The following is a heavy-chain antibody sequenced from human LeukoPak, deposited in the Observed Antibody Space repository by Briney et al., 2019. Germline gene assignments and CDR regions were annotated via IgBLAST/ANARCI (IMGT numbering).Heavy chain of an antibody. V-gene: IGHV4-38-2*02. J-gene: IGHJ5*02. CDR3: ARDSYYGSGSYAEAPHGFDP. D-gene: IGHD3-10*01. CDR2: IYHSGST. CDR1: GYSISSGYY. Sequence: SETLSLTCTVSGYSISSGYYWGWIRQPPGKGLEWIGSIYHSGSTYYNPSLKSRVTISVDTSKNQFSLKLSSVTAADTAVYYCARDSYYGSGSYAEAPHGFDPWGQGTLVTVSS.